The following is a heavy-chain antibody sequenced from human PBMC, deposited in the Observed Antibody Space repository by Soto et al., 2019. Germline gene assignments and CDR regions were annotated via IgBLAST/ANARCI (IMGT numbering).Heavy chain of an antibody. V-gene: IGHV4-31*03. CDR3: ARSVFP. Sequence: QVQLQESGPVLVTPSQTLSLTCTFYGGSISSGGYYWTWIRQHPGKGLECIGYIYYSGSTYYNPALTSRVTISVDTSKKQFSLKLSSVTASDTAGYYCARSVFPWCQGTLVTVSS. CDR1: GGSISSGGYY. J-gene: IGHJ5*02. CDR2: IYYSGST.